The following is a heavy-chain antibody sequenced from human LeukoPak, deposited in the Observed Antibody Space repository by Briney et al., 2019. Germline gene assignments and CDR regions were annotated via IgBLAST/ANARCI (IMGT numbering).Heavy chain of an antibody. Sequence: ASVKVSCKASGYTFSDYDANWVRQAPGQGLEWMGWMNPTIGDTGYAQKFQGRVTMTRSMSRNTAYMELGRLRSEDTAVYFCARVVMKAFYYYYMDVWGKGTTIIISS. D-gene: IGHD2-21*01. CDR2: MNPTIGDT. CDR3: ARVVMKAFYYYYMDV. V-gene: IGHV1-8*01. J-gene: IGHJ6*03. CDR1: GYTFSDYD.